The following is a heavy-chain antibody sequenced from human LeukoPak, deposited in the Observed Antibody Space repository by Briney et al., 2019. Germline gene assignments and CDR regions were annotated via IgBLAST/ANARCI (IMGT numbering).Heavy chain of an antibody. CDR2: INPNNGGT. CDR3: ARDPSSGTHFDY. D-gene: IGHD1-1*01. Sequence: ASVKVSCKASGYTFTGYYMHWVRQAPGQGLEWMGWINPNNGGTKYAQKFKGRVTMTRDTSMNTVYMELTRLRSDDRAIYYCARDPSSGTHFDYWGQGTLVTVSS. CDR1: GYTFTGYY. V-gene: IGHV1-2*02. J-gene: IGHJ4*02.